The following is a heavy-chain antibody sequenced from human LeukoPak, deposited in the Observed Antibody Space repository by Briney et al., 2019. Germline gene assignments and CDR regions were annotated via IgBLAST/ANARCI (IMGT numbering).Heavy chain of an antibody. Sequence: GGSLRLSCEASGFTFSSYSMNWVRQAPGEGLEWVSFISGSSSIIHYADSVKGRFTISRDNAKNSLFLQMNSLRAEDTAVYYCAAAGYSSGWDDAFDIWGQGTMVTVSS. J-gene: IGHJ3*02. CDR1: GFTFSSYS. D-gene: IGHD6-19*01. CDR3: AAAGYSSGWDDAFDI. V-gene: IGHV3-48*04. CDR2: ISGSSSII.